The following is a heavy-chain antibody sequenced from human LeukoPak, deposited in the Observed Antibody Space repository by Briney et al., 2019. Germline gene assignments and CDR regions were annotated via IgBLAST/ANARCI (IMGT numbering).Heavy chain of an antibody. CDR2: INHSGST. J-gene: IGHJ6*02. D-gene: IGHD2-21*01. Sequence: KPSETLSLTCAVYGGSFSGYYWSWIRQPPGKGLEWIGEINHSGSTNYNPSLKSRVTISVDTSKNQFSLKLSSVTAADTAVYYCARDRWLLRYYYGMDVWGQGTTVTVSS. CDR3: ARDRWLLRYYYGMDV. V-gene: IGHV4-34*01. CDR1: GGSFSGYY.